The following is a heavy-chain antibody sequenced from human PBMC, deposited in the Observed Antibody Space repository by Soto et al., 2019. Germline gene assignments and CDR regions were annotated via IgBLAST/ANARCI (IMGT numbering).Heavy chain of an antibody. CDR2: IYYSGST. CDR1: GGSISSGGYY. V-gene: IGHV4-31*03. CDR3: ARDTAAKYSDSHSYYPNFDP. J-gene: IGHJ5*02. D-gene: IGHD3-22*01. Sequence: LSLTCTVSGGSISSGGYYWSWIRQHPGKGLEWIGYIYYSGSTYYNPSLKSRVTISVDTSKNQFSLRLSSVTAADTAVYYCARDTAAKYSDSHSYYPNFDPWGQGTLVTVSS.